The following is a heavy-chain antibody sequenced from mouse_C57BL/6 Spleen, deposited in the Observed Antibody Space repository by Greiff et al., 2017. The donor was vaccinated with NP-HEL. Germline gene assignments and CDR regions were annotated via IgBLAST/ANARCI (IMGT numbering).Heavy chain of an antibody. CDR3: ARWGITTVVAFDY. CDR1: GYTFTSYG. J-gene: IGHJ2*01. D-gene: IGHD1-1*01. Sequence: VQGVESGAELARPGASVKLSCKASGYTFTSYGISWVKQRTGQGLEWIGEIYPRSGNTYYNEKFKGKATLTADKSSSTAYMELRSLTSEDSAVYFCARWGITTVVAFDYWGQGTTLTVSS. V-gene: IGHV1-81*01. CDR2: IYPRSGNT.